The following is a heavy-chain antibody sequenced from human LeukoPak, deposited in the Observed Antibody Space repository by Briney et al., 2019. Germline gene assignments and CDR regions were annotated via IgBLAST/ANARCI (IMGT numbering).Heavy chain of an antibody. D-gene: IGHD3-22*01. V-gene: IGHV3-33*01. Sequence: PGGSLRLSCAASGFTFSSYGMHWVRQAPGKGLEWVAVIWYDGSNKYYADSVKGRFTISRDNSKNTLYLQMNSLRAEDTAVYYCARDLVVVVNNYYYGMDVWGQGTTVTDSS. CDR3: ARDLVVVVNNYYYGMDV. J-gene: IGHJ6*02. CDR2: IWYDGSNK. CDR1: GFTFSSYG.